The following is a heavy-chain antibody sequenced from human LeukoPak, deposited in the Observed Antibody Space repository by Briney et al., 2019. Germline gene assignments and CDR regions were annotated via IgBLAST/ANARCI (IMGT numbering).Heavy chain of an antibody. CDR1: GYAFNDYY. CDR2: IHANSGGT. V-gene: IGHV1-2*02. CDR3: AGGPDN. Sequence: ASVKVSCKASGYAFNDYYMHWVRQAPGQGLEWMGWIHANSGGTNYAQKFQGRVTMTRDTSVSTAYMELNGLTSDDTAVHYCAGGPDNWGQGTLVTVSS. J-gene: IGHJ4*02.